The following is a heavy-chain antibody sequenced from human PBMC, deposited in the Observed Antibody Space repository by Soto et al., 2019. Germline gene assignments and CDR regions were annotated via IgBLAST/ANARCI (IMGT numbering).Heavy chain of an antibody. CDR3: AKQQGPGTPYYYAMDV. D-gene: IGHD2-15*01. V-gene: IGHV3-23*01. J-gene: IGHJ6*02. Sequence: EVQLLESGGGLVQPGGSLRLSCAASGFTFSSYAMTWVRQTPVKGLEWVSVIRGNGDTTYYADSVKGRFTISRDNSKNTLYLKMNILRADDTAVYFCAKQQGPGTPYYYAMDVWGQGTTVTVSS. CDR2: IRGNGDTT. CDR1: GFTFSSYA.